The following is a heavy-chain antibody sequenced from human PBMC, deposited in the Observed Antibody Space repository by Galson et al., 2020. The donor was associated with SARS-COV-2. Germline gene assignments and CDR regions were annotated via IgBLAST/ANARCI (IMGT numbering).Heavy chain of an antibody. CDR3: ARVYSSSWSFDY. CDR2: ISYDGGNK. V-gene: IGHV3-30*04. D-gene: IGHD6-13*01. J-gene: IGHJ4*02. CDR1: GFTFSTHA. Sequence: GESLKISCAASGFTFSTHALHWVRQAPGKGLEWVAVISYDGGNKYYADSVKGRFTISRDNSKNTGYLQMNSLGADDTAVYYCARVYSSSWSFDYWGQGTLVTVSS.